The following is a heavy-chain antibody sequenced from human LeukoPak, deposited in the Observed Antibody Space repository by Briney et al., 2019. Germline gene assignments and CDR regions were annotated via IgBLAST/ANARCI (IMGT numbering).Heavy chain of an antibody. CDR2: IKQDGSEK. Sequence: GGSLRLSFAASGFTFSSYWMSWVRQAPGKGLEWVANIKQDGSEKYYVDSVKGRFTISRDNAKNSLYLQMNSLRAEDTAVYYCARGGSEEVPAAISWGQGTLVTVSS. CDR3: ARGGSEEVPAAIS. D-gene: IGHD2-2*01. J-gene: IGHJ5*02. CDR1: GFTFSSYW. V-gene: IGHV3-7*01.